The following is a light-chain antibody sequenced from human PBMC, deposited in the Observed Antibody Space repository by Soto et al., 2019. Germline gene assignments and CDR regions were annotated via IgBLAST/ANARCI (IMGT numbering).Light chain of an antibody. J-gene: IGKJ3*01. CDR2: DAS. CDR1: QGISSA. V-gene: IGKV1-13*02. Sequence: AIQLTQSPSSLSASVGDRVTITCRASQGISSALAWYQQKPGKAPKLLIYDASSLESGVPSRFSGSGSGTDFPLTISSLKTEDFATYYCQQFNSYPHEITFGPGTKVDIK. CDR3: QQFNSYPHEIT.